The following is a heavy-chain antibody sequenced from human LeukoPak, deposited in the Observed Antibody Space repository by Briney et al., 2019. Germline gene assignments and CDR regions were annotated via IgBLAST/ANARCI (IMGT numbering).Heavy chain of an antibody. J-gene: IGHJ5*02. D-gene: IGHD3-3*01. CDR3: ARGGDFWSGYQYNWFDP. Sequence: GGSLRLSCAASGFTFSSYSMNWVRQAPGKGLEWVSYISSGSSTIYYADSVKGRFTISRDNAKSSLYLQMNSLRAEDTAVYYCARGGDFWSGYQYNWFDPWGQGTLVTVSS. V-gene: IGHV3-48*04. CDR1: GFTFSSYS. CDR2: ISSGSSTI.